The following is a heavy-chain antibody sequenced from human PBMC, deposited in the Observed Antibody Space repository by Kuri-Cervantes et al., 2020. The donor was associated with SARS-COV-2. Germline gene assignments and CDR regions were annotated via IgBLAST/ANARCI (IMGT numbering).Heavy chain of an antibody. Sequence: GGSLRLSCAASGFTFSSYSMNWVRQAPGKGLEWVSSISSSSSYIYYADSVKGRFTISRDNAKNSLYLQMNSLRAEDTAVYYCARDRARVVVAATPVGYWGQGTLVTVSS. CDR1: GFTFSSYS. D-gene: IGHD2-15*01. CDR2: ISSSSSYI. J-gene: IGHJ4*02. CDR3: ARDRARVVVAATPVGY. V-gene: IGHV3-21*01.